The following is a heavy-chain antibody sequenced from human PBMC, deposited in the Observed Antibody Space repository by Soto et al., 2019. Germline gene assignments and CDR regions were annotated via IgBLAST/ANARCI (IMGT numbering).Heavy chain of an antibody. CDR1: VFTFSSYT. J-gene: IGHJ1*01. CDR3: ASGLGSSRS. D-gene: IGHD3-10*01. CDR2: ISSSGSTI. V-gene: IGHV3-48*02. Sequence: PGGSLRLSCVASVFTFSSYTMNWVRQTPGRRLEWVAYISSSGSTIYYTDSVKGRFTVSRDNAKNSLYLQMDGLRDEDTAVYYCASGLGSSRSWGQGSRVTVSS.